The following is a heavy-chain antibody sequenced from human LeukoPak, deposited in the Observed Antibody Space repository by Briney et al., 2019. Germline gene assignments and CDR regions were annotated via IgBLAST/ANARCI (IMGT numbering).Heavy chain of an antibody. CDR3: ARGLPRADTSAYLSFAFVV. CDR2: INPSGGDT. Sequence: ASLKVSCKASGYTFTNYYVHWVRQAPGQGLEWMGIINPSGGDTSYAQRFQGRVAMSRDTSTSTFYMEMSSLRAEDTAVYFCARGLPRADTSAYLSFAFVVWGQGTMVTVSS. CDR1: GYTFTNYY. V-gene: IGHV1-46*01. D-gene: IGHD3-22*01. J-gene: IGHJ3*01.